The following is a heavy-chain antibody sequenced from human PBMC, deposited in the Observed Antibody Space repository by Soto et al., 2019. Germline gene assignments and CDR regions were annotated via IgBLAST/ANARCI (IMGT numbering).Heavy chain of an antibody. CDR2: IKQDGSEK. Sequence: GGSMRLSCTAAGFTFSSYWRSWVRQAPGKGLEWVANIKQDGSEKYYVDSVKGRFTISRDNAKNSLYLQMNSLRAEDTAVYYCAREDGGCTNGVCYISYFDYWGQGTLVTVSS. CDR1: GFTFSSYW. J-gene: IGHJ4*02. CDR3: AREDGGCTNGVCYISYFDY. D-gene: IGHD2-8*01. V-gene: IGHV3-7*01.